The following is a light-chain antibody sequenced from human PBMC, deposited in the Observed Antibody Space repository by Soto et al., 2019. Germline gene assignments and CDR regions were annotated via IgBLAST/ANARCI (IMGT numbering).Light chain of an antibody. Sequence: DIQMTQSPSTLSASVGDRVTITCRASQDIGTWLAWYQQKPEKAPKVLIYRASHLESGVPSRFSASGSGTEFSLTINSLQADDFATYYCQQYHIYSWTFGQGTRLEIK. J-gene: IGKJ5*01. CDR1: QDIGTW. CDR3: QQYHIYSWT. CDR2: RAS. V-gene: IGKV1-5*03.